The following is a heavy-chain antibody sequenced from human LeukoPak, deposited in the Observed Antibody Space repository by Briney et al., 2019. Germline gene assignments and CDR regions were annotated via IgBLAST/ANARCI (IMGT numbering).Heavy chain of an antibody. Sequence: PGGSLILSCAASGFTFSSYAMSWVRQAPGKGLEWVSAISGSGGSTYYADSVKGRFTISRDNSKNTLYPQMNSLRAEDTAVYYCAKKYYYDSSGYYRENDYWGQGTLVTVSS. J-gene: IGHJ4*02. CDR3: AKKYYYDSSGYYRENDY. V-gene: IGHV3-23*01. CDR2: ISGSGGST. CDR1: GFTFSSYA. D-gene: IGHD3-22*01.